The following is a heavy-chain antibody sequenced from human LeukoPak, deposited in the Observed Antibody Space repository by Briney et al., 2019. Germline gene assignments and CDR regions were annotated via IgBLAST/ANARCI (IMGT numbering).Heavy chain of an antibody. Sequence: GGSLRLSCAASGFTVSSNYMSWVRQAPGKGLEWVAGISGSGDTTYYAESVKGRFTISRDNSKNMLYLQMRSLRAEDTAIYYCAKDYSSSFWGQGTLVTVSS. J-gene: IGHJ4*02. CDR3: AKDYSSSF. V-gene: IGHV3-23*01. CDR1: GFTVSSNY. D-gene: IGHD6-19*01. CDR2: ISGSGDTT.